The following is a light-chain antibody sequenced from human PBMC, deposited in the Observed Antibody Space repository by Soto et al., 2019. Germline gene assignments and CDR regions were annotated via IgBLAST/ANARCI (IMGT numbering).Light chain of an antibody. Sequence: VLTQSPCTLSLTLGETAPLSCRASQSVSNNYLAWYQQKPGQAPRLLIYGASNRATGIPDRFSGSGSGTDFTLTISRLEPEDFAVYYCQQYGSSGTFGQGTKVDI. CDR3: QQYGSSGT. CDR1: QSVSNNY. J-gene: IGKJ1*01. CDR2: GAS. V-gene: IGKV3-20*01.